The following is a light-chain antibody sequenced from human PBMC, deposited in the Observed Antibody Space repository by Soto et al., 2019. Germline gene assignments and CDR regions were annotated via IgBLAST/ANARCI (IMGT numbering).Light chain of an antibody. CDR2: SND. CDR1: SSNMRTNT. CDR3: AAWDDSLAWV. J-gene: IGLJ3*02. Sequence: QSVLTQPPSASGTPEQTVSISCSGTSSNMRTNTVNWYQHLPGTAPKLIIYSNDQRPSGVPDRFSASKSGTSASLAINGLQSADEAVYYCAAWDDSLAWVFGGGTQLTVL. V-gene: IGLV1-44*01.